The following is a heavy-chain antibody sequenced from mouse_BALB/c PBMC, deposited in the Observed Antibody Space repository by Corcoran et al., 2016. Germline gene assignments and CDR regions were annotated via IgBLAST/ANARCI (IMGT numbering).Heavy chain of an antibody. CDR1: GYTFSSYW. CDR3: ARTTARATRYYAMDY. J-gene: IGHJ4*01. Sequence: QVQLQQSGAELMKPGASVKISCKATGYTFSSYWIEWVKQRPGHGLEWIGEILPGSGSTNYNEKFKGKATFTADTSSNTAYMQLSSLTSEDSAVYYCARTTARATRYYAMDYWGQGTSVTVSS. CDR2: ILPGSGST. D-gene: IGHD3-2*01. V-gene: IGHV1-9*01.